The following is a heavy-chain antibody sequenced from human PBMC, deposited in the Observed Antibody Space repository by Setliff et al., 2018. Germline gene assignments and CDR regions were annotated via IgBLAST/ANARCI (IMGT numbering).Heavy chain of an antibody. CDR2: INSDGTST. CDR1: GFTFSSYA. J-gene: IGHJ4*02. CDR3: ARLRKDYGDCYYFDY. V-gene: IGHV3-74*01. Sequence: GGSLRLSCAASGFTFSSYAMHWVRQAPGKGLVWVSRINSDGTSTAYADSVKGRFTTSRDNAKNSLYLQMNSLRAEDTAVYYCARLRKDYGDCYYFDYWGQGTLVTVSS. D-gene: IGHD4-17*01.